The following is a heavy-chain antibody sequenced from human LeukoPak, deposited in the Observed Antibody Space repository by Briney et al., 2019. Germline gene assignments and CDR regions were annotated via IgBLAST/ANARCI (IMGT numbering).Heavy chain of an antibody. J-gene: IGHJ4*02. CDR3: AREANYYDSSGPNFDY. CDR2: ISAYNGNT. D-gene: IGHD3-22*01. V-gene: IGHV1-18*04. CDR1: GYTFTGYY. Sequence: GASVKVSCKASGYTFTGYYMHWVRQAPGQGLEWMGWISAYNGNTNYAQKLQGRVTMTTDTSTSTAYMELRSLRSDDTAVYYCAREANYYDSSGPNFDYWGQGTLVTVSS.